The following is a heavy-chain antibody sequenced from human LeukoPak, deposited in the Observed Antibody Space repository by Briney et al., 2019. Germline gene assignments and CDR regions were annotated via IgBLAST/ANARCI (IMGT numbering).Heavy chain of an antibody. CDR3: ARDIGLWFGDTAFDI. V-gene: IGHV1-3*01. Sequence: GASVKVSCKASGYTFTSYAMHRVRQAPGQRLEWMGWINAGNGNTKYSQKFQGRVTITRDTSASTAYMELSSLRSEDTAVYYCARDIGLWFGDTAFDIWGQGTMITVSS. J-gene: IGHJ3*02. CDR2: INAGNGNT. D-gene: IGHD3-10*01. CDR1: GYTFTSYA.